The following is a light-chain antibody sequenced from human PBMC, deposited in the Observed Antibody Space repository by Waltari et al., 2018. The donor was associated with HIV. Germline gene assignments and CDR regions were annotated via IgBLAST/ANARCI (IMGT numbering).Light chain of an antibody. CDR2: KDS. V-gene: IGLV3-25*03. CDR3: QSSDSSGNYWA. J-gene: IGLJ3*02. Sequence: SYALTQPPSVSVSPGQTATITCSGGALPKQSCYWYQQKPGQAPVVVIYKDSDRPSGIPERFSGSSSGTTVTLTISGVQAEDEADYYCQSSDSSGNYWAFGGGTKLTVL. CDR1: ALPKQS.